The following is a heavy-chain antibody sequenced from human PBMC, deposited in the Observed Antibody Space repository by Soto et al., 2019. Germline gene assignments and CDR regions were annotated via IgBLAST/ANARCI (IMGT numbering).Heavy chain of an antibody. V-gene: IGHV4-34*01. CDR3: ARTHYSMDV. CDR2: IHHRGNT. J-gene: IGHJ6*03. CDR1: GGSFSDFH. Sequence: QVQLQQWGAGLLKPSETLSLTCAVYGGSFSDFHWSWIRQPPGKGLEWIGEIHHRGNTNYIPSLRSRVTMSVDTSQNEFSLKMTSVTAADTAVYYCARTHYSMDVWDKGTTVTVSS.